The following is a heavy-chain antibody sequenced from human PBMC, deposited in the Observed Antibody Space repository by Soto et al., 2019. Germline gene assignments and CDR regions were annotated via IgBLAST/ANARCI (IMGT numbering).Heavy chain of an antibody. V-gene: IGHV1-69*13. CDR2: IIPIFGTA. CDR1: GGTFSSYA. CDR3: VRLRGLSGYRYGYLDY. Sequence: SVKVSCKASGGTFSSYAISWVRQAPGQGLEWMGGIIPIFGTANYAQKFQGRVTITADESTSTAYMELSSLRAEDTAVYYCVRLRGLSGYRYGYLDYWGQGALVTVSS. J-gene: IGHJ4*02. D-gene: IGHD5-18*01.